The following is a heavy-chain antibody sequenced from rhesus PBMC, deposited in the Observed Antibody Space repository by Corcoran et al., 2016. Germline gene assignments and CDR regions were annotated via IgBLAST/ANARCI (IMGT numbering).Heavy chain of an antibody. J-gene: IGHJ6*01. CDR3: AKDLGPYYND. CDR1: GYSFNSSW. V-gene: IGHV5-2*01. CDR2: IDPSDSDT. Sequence: EVTLVQSGAEVKRTGESLKISCKTYGYSFNSSWIIGVRYRHGKGLECMGAIDPSDSDTRYSPSFQGQVTISADKSIRTAYLQWSSLKASDSATYYCAKDLGPYYNDWGQGVVVTVSS. D-gene: IGHD3-3*01.